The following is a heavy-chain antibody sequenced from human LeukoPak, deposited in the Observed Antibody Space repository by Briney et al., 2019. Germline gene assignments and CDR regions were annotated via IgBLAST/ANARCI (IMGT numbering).Heavy chain of an antibody. Sequence: PGGSLRLSCAASGFTFSNAWMSWVRQAPGKGLEWIGTIYYSGNTYYNPSLKSRVTISVDTSKNQFSLKVSSVTAADTAVYYCARVRWLQLGYFDYWGQGTLVTVSS. CDR3: ARVRWLQLGYFDY. V-gene: IGHV4-4*02. CDR1: GFTFSNAW. CDR2: IYYSGNT. J-gene: IGHJ4*02. D-gene: IGHD5-24*01.